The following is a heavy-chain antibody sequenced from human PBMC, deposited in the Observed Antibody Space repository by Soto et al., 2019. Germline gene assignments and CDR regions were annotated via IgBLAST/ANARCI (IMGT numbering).Heavy chain of an antibody. D-gene: IGHD5-12*01. J-gene: IGHJ4*02. Sequence: GASVKVSCKASGYTFTSYAMHWVRQAPGQRLEWMGWINAGNGNTKYSQKFQGRATITRDTSASTAYMELSSLRSEDTAVYYCAREDLHSGYDYWGQGTLVTVSS. V-gene: IGHV1-3*01. CDR2: INAGNGNT. CDR3: AREDLHSGYDY. CDR1: GYTFTSYA.